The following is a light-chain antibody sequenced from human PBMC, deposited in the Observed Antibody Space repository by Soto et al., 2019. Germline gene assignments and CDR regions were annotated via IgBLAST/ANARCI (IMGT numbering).Light chain of an antibody. J-gene: IGKJ2*01. CDR3: QQRSNWPQT. CDR2: GAS. CDR1: QSVSSY. V-gene: IGKV3-11*01. Sequence: EIVLTQSPATLSLSPGERATLSCRASQSVSSYLAWYQQKPGQAPRLLIYGASNRATGVPARFSGSGSGTDFTLSISSLEPEDFPVSYCQQRSNWPQTFGQGTKLEIK.